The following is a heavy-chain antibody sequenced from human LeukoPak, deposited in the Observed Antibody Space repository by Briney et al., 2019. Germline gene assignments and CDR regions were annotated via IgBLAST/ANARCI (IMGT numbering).Heavy chain of an antibody. D-gene: IGHD3-3*01. J-gene: IGHJ4*02. Sequence: SETLSLTCTVSGGSISSGGYYWSWIRQHPGKGLEWIGYIYYSGSTYYNPSLKSRVTISVDTSKNQFSLKLGSVTAADTAVYYCARAEDDFWSGNQRGYFDYWGQGTLVTVSS. CDR3: ARAEDDFWSGNQRGYFDY. V-gene: IGHV4-31*03. CDR1: GGSISSGGYY. CDR2: IYYSGST.